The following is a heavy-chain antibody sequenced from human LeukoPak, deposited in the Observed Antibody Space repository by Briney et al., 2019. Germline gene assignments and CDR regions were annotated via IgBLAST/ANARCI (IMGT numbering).Heavy chain of an antibody. D-gene: IGHD1-26*01. V-gene: IGHV3-30*18. Sequence: GGSLRLSCAASGFTFSSYWMHWVRQAPGKGLEWVAVISYDGSNKYYADSVKGRFTISRDNSKNTLYLQMNSLRAEDTAVYYCAKDSGSCLFDYWGQGTLVTVSS. CDR1: GFTFSSYW. J-gene: IGHJ4*02. CDR3: AKDSGSCLFDY. CDR2: ISYDGSNK.